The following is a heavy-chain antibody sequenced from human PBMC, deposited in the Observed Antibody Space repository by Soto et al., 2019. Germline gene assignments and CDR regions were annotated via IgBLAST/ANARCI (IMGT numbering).Heavy chain of an antibody. CDR2: ITDSGGAT. CDR3: ARCPSHHPYFDY. D-gene: IGHD2-2*01. J-gene: IGHJ4*02. Sequence: GGSLRLSCAASGFTFSTDALTWVRQAPGKGLEWVSSITDSGGATFYADSVKGRFTISRDNSKNTLHLQMNSLRDEDTAMYYCARCPSHHPYFDYWGQGTLVTVSS. CDR1: GFTFSTDA. V-gene: IGHV3-23*01.